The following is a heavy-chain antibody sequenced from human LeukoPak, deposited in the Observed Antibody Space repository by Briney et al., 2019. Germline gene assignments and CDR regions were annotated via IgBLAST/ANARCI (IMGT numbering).Heavy chain of an antibody. D-gene: IGHD3-10*01. Sequence: ASVKVSCKASGGTFSSYAISWVRQAPGQGLEWMGRIIPILGIANYAQKFQGRVTITADKSTSTAYMELSSLRSEDTAVYYCARDELLWFGLEDYWGQGTLVTVSS. CDR1: GGTFSSYA. CDR2: IIPILGIA. CDR3: ARDELLWFGLEDY. J-gene: IGHJ4*02. V-gene: IGHV1-69*04.